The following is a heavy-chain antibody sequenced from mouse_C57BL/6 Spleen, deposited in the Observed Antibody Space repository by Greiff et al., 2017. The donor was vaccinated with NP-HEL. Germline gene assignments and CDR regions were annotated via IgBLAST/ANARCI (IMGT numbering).Heavy chain of an antibody. CDR3: ARYDGTLFDY. V-gene: IGHV3-6*01. J-gene: IGHJ2*01. Sequence: EVKLLESGPGLVKPSQSLSLTCSVTGYSITSGYYWNWIRQFPGNKLEWMGYISYDGSNNYNPSLKNRISITRDTSKNQFFLKLNSVTTEDTATYYCARYDGTLFDYWGQGTTLTVSS. D-gene: IGHD2-3*01. CDR2: ISYDGSN. CDR1: GYSITSGYY.